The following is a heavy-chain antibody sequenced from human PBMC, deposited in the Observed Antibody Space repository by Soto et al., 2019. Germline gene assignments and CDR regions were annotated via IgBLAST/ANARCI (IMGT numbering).Heavy chain of an antibody. CDR1: GDSIKTETW. Sequence: SETLSLTCAVSGDSIKTETWWSWLRQLPGTGLEWIGEIKHTGDANANPALRSRVSMSVDRTKNQFFLNLRSVSAADTAVYFCARECRLHGFEPWGQGTLVTVSS. V-gene: IGHV4-4*02. CDR2: IKHTGDA. J-gene: IGHJ5*01. CDR3: ARECRLHGFEP.